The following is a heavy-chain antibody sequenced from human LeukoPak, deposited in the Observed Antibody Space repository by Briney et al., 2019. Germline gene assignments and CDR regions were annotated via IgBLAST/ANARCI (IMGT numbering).Heavy chain of an antibody. D-gene: IGHD3-16*01. V-gene: IGHV3-20*01. J-gene: IGHJ2*01. CDR3: ARVDYASGYFDL. Sequence: GGSLRLSCAASGFTFGYYGMSWVRQAPGKGLEWVSGINWNGYSIDYADSVKGRFTISRDNCKNFLYLQMNSLKAEDTAFYHCARVDYASGYFDLWGRGTLVTVSS. CDR2: INWNGYSI. CDR1: GFTFGYYG.